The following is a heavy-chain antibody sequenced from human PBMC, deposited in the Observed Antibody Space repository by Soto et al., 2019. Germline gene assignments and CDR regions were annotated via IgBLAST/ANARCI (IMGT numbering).Heavy chain of an antibody. CDR2: INPSGGST. CDR1: GYTFSIYY. Sequence: GVSVNVSWKAAGYTFSIYYMHWGRQAPGQGLEWMGIINPSGGSTSYAQKFQGRVTMTRDTSTSTVYMELSSLRSEDTAVYYCARSSGYYFDYWGQGTLVTVSS. J-gene: IGHJ4*02. V-gene: IGHV1-46*01. CDR3: ARSSGYYFDY. D-gene: IGHD3-22*01.